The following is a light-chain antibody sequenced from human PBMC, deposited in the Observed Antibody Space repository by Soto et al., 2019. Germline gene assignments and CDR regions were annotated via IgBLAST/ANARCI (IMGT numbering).Light chain of an antibody. V-gene: IGKV3-11*01. CDR1: QSVSSY. CDR3: HQFGYSPRT. J-gene: IGKJ1*01. CDR2: DAS. Sequence: ESVLTQSPATLSLSPGERATLSCRASQSVSSYLAWYQQKPGQAPRLLIYDASNRATGIPARFSGSGSGTDFTLAIRRLEPEDFAVYYCHQFGYSPRTFGQGTKVDIK.